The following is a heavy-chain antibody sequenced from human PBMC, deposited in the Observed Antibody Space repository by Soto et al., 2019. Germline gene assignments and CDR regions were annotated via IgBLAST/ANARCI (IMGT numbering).Heavy chain of an antibody. V-gene: IGHV1-18*01. D-gene: IGHD6-19*01. CDR1: GYTFSTSG. CDR3: ARAVAAPYYYYGMDV. J-gene: IGHJ6*02. Sequence: QVQLVQSGAEVRKPGASVKVSCKASGYTFSTSGMSWLRQAPGQGLEWMGWISTYNGDTNDAPKFQDRVTMTSDTSTSTVYMELRSLRSDDTALYYCARAVAAPYYYYGMDVWGQGTRVTVSS. CDR2: ISTYNGDT.